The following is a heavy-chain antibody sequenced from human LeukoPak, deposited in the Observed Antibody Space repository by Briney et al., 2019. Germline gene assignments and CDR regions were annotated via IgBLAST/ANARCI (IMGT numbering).Heavy chain of an antibody. D-gene: IGHD1-26*01. Sequence: GGSLRLSCAASGFTFSSSAMSWVRQVPGKGLEWVSGISASGGSTYYADSVKGRFTISRDNSKNTLYLQMNSLRAEDTAVYYCAKDRNSGSYYEYWGQGTLVTVSS. CDR2: ISASGGST. CDR3: AKDRNSGSYYEY. V-gene: IGHV3-23*01. J-gene: IGHJ4*02. CDR1: GFTFSSSA.